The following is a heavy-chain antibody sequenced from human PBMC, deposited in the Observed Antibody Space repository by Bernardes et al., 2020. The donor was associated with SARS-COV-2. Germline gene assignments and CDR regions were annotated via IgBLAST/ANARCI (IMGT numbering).Heavy chain of an antibody. V-gene: IGHV3-23*01. CDR1: GFTFRSYA. Sequence: GGSLRLSCAASGFTFRSYAMSWVRKAPGKGLEWVSAISGSGGSTYYADSVKGRFTISRDNSKNTLYLQMNSLRAEDTAVYYCAKDLVGCSSTSFHPWGQGTLVTVSS. J-gene: IGHJ5*02. CDR3: AKDLVGCSSTSFHP. D-gene: IGHD2-2*01. CDR2: ISGSGGST.